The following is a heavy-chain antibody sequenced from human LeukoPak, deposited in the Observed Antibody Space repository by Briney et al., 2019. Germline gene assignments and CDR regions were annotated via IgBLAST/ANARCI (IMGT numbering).Heavy chain of an antibody. D-gene: IGHD5-18*01. Sequence: PSETPSLTSTVPLGSTTTYHWNWIRKSPEKGLEWIGYMQSTGNSNYNPSLKSRVTMSVDMSRNQIVLNLSSVTAADTAVYFCARDKQHSYGRYFDHWGQGTLVTVSS. CDR2: MQSTGNS. CDR3: ARDKQHSYGRYFDH. V-gene: IGHV4-59*01. J-gene: IGHJ4*02. CDR1: LGSTTTYH.